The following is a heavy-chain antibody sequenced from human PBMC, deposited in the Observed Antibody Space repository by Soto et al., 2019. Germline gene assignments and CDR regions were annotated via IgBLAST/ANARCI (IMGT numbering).Heavy chain of an antibody. Sequence: QLHLVQSGAVVKKPGASVTVSCSASGYPVTAYYMHWVRQAPGRGLEWMGGINPATGAAKYTQTFPGRVPMTRDPSTSTVFMELRGLTSEDTAVFYCARGGGVGVAGSAAFDMWGQGTLVTVSS. J-gene: IGHJ3*02. D-gene: IGHD3-3*01. CDR3: ARGGGVGVAGSAAFDM. V-gene: IGHV1-2*02. CDR2: INPATGAA. CDR1: GYPVTAYY.